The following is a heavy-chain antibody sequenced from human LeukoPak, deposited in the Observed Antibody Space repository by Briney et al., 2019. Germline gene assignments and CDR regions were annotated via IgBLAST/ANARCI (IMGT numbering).Heavy chain of an antibody. Sequence: GGSLRLSCTASGFTFSNYWMTWVRQAPGKGLEWGATIKQDGREKYYVDSVKGRFTISRDNAKNSLYLQMNSLRAEDTALYHCARAHSIPNDYGDYGYYYYYMDVWGKGTTVTISS. CDR2: IKQDGREK. CDR1: GFTFSNYW. CDR3: ARAHSIPNDYGDYGYYYYYMDV. V-gene: IGHV3-7*03. J-gene: IGHJ6*03. D-gene: IGHD4-17*01.